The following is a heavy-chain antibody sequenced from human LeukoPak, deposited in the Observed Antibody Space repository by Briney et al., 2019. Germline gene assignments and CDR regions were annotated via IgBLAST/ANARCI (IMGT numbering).Heavy chain of an antibody. CDR2: ISSSGSTI. J-gene: IGHJ4*02. Sequence: GGSLSLSCAASGFTFSDYYMSWIRQAPGKGLEWVSYISSSGSTIYYADSVKGRFTISRDNSKRTLFLQMNSLRAEDTAFYYCAKAELGVDTFFDYWGQGTLVTVSS. CDR1: GFTFSDYY. CDR3: AKAELGVDTFFDY. D-gene: IGHD3-3*01. V-gene: IGHV3-11*01.